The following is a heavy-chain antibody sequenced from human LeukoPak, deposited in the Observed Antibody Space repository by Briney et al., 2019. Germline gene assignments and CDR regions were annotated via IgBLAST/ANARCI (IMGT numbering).Heavy chain of an antibody. J-gene: IGHJ3*02. CDR3: ARDQRYIAVAGYDVFDI. Sequence: ASVKVSCKSSGYTFTAYYMHWVRQAPGQGLEWMGWINPNTGGTISAQKFQGRVTMTRDTSISTAYMEVSRLRSDDTAVYYCARDQRYIAVAGYDVFDIWGQGTMVTVSS. D-gene: IGHD6-19*01. CDR1: GYTFTAYY. CDR2: INPNTGGT. V-gene: IGHV1-2*02.